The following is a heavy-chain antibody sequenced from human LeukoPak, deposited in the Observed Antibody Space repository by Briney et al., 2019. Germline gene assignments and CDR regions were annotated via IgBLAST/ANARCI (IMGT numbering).Heavy chain of an antibody. CDR3: ARAKPDYDILTGYSELYYYYYMDV. J-gene: IGHJ6*03. D-gene: IGHD3-9*01. CDR2: IIPIFGTA. CDR1: GYTFTSYY. Sequence: ASVKVSCKASGYTFTSYYIHWVRQAPGQGLEWMGGIIPIFGTANYAQKFQGRVTITADESTSTAYMELSSLRSEDTAVYYCARAKPDYDILTGYSELYYYYYMDVWGKGTTVTISS. V-gene: IGHV1-69*13.